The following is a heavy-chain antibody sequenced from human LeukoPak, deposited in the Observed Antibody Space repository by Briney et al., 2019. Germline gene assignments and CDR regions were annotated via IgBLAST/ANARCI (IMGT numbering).Heavy chain of an antibody. D-gene: IGHD1-14*01. CDR1: GYTFTSYG. V-gene: IGHV1-46*01. CDR2: INPSGGST. Sequence: VASEKVSCKASGYTFTSYGISWVRQAPGPGLEWMGIINPSGGSTSYAQKFQGRVTMTRDMSTSTVYMELSSLRSEDTAVYYCARGDPDLYYFDYWGQGTLVTVSS. J-gene: IGHJ4*02. CDR3: ARGDPDLYYFDY.